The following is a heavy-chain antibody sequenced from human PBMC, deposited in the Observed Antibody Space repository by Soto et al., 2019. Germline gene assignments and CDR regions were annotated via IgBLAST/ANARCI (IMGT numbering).Heavy chain of an antibody. CDR2: ISYDGSNK. CDR3: AKDVPVSYYDSSGYPDY. Sequence: PGGSLRLSCAASGFTFSSYGMHWVRQAPGKGLEWVAVISYDGSNKYYADSVKGRFTISRDNSKNTLYLQMNSLRAEDTGVYYCAKDVPVSYYDSSGYPDYWGQGTLVTVSS. V-gene: IGHV3-30*18. CDR1: GFTFSSYG. D-gene: IGHD3-22*01. J-gene: IGHJ4*02.